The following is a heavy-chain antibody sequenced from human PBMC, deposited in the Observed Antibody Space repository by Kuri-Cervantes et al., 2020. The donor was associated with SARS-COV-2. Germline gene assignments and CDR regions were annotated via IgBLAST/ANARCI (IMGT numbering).Heavy chain of an antibody. Sequence: SVKVSCKASGGTFSSYAISWVRQAPGQGLEWMGGIIPILGIANYAQKFQGRVTITADESTSTAYMELSSLRSEDTAVYYCAAGYSSSWYTDFDYWGQGTRVT. D-gene: IGHD6-13*01. CDR3: AAGYSSSWYTDFDY. V-gene: IGHV1-69*10. CDR1: GGTFSSYA. CDR2: IIPILGIA. J-gene: IGHJ4*02.